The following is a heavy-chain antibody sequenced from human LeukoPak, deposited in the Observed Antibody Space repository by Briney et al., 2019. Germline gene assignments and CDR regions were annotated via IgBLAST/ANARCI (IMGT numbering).Heavy chain of an antibody. Sequence: SVKVSCKASGGTFSSYAISWMRQAPGQGLEWMGRIIPILGIANYAQKFQGRVTITADKSTSTAYMELSSLRSEDTAVYYCARDTNDYVWGSYRTFDYWGQGTLVTVSS. J-gene: IGHJ4*02. D-gene: IGHD3-16*02. V-gene: IGHV1-69*04. CDR2: IIPILGIA. CDR3: ARDTNDYVWGSYRTFDY. CDR1: GGTFSSYA.